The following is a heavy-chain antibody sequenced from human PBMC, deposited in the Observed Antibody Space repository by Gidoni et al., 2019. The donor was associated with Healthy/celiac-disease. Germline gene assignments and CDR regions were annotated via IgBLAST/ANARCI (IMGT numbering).Heavy chain of an antibody. D-gene: IGHD6-13*01. CDR2: IRSKAYGGTT. J-gene: IGHJ4*02. CDR1: GFTFGDYA. V-gene: IGHV3-49*01. CDR3: CSGSSWDY. Sequence: EVQLVESGGGLVQPGRSLRLSCTASGFTFGDYALSWFRQAPGKGVEWVGFIRSKAYGGTTEYTASVKGRFTSSRDDSKSIAYLQMNSLKTEDTAVYYCCSGSSWDYWGQGTLVTVSS.